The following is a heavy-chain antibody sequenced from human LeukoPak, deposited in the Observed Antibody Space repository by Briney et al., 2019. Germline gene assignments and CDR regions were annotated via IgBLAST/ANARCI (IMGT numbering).Heavy chain of an antibody. Sequence: GGSLRLSCAASGFTFSDYYMSWIRQAPGKGLEWVSYISSSSSYTNYADSVKGRFTISRDNAKNSLYLQMNSLRAEDTAVYYCARNLGYCSGGSCHERVIWFDLWGQGTLVTVSS. J-gene: IGHJ5*02. CDR1: GFTFSDYY. V-gene: IGHV3-11*06. D-gene: IGHD2-15*01. CDR3: ARNLGYCSGGSCHERVIWFDL. CDR2: ISSSSSYT.